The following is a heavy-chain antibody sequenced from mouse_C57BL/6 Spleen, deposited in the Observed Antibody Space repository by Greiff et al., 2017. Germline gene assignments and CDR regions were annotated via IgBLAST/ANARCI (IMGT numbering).Heavy chain of an antibody. Sequence: QVQLQQPGAELVRPGTSVKLSCKASGYTFTSYWMHWVKQRPGQGLVWIGVIDPSDSYTNYNQKFKGKATLTVDTSSSTAYMQLSSLTSEDSAVYYCARGLLLYWYFDVWGTGTTVTVSS. D-gene: IGHD2-3*01. CDR3: ARGLLLYWYFDV. J-gene: IGHJ1*03. CDR2: IDPSDSYT. V-gene: IGHV1-59*01. CDR1: GYTFTSYW.